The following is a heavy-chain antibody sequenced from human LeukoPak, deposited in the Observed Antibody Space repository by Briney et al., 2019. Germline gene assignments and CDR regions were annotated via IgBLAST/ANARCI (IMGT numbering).Heavy chain of an antibody. Sequence: VASVKVSCKASGYTFTSYGISWVRQAPGQGLEWMGWISAYNGNTNYAQKLQGRVTITTDESTSTAYMELSSLRSEDTAVYYCARVPLHSSSPRVFDYWGQGTLVTVSS. CDR3: ARVPLHSSSPRVFDY. J-gene: IGHJ4*02. CDR1: GYTFTSYG. V-gene: IGHV1-18*01. CDR2: ISAYNGNT. D-gene: IGHD6-13*01.